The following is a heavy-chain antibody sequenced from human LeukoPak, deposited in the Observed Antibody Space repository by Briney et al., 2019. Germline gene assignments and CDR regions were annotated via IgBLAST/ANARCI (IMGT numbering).Heavy chain of an antibody. CDR3: ARVGSYYGSGSHYYFDY. Sequence: SVKVSCKASGGTFSGYAISWVRQAPGQGLEWMGGIIPIFGTANYAQKFQGRVTITTDESTSTAYMELSSLRSEDTAVYYCARVGSYYGSGSHYYFDYWGQGTLVTVSS. V-gene: IGHV1-69*05. CDR1: GGTFSGYA. CDR2: IIPIFGTA. D-gene: IGHD3-10*01. J-gene: IGHJ4*02.